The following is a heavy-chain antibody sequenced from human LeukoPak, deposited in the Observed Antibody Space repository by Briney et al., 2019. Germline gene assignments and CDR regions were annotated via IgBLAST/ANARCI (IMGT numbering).Heavy chain of an antibody. Sequence: KPSETLSLTCAVYGGSFSGYYWSWIRQPPGKGLEWIGEINHSGSTNYNPSLKSRVTISVDTSKNQFSLKLSSVTAADTAVYYCARLGYRPWGATKYYFDYWGQGTLVTVSS. CDR2: INHSGST. V-gene: IGHV4-34*01. CDR1: GGSFSGYY. D-gene: IGHD1-26*01. CDR3: ARLGYRPWGATKYYFDY. J-gene: IGHJ4*02.